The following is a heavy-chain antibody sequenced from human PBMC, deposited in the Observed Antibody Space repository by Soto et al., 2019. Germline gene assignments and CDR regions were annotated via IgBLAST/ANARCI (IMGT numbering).Heavy chain of an antibody. CDR1: GGSLSDYF. CDR2: INHLGSI. Sequence: SETLSLTCVVSGGSLSDYFWSWIRQPPGMALEWIGEINHLGSINYNPSLKSRVTMSVDTSKNQFSLTLNSVAAADTATYYCARGGISHWAYFYYMDVWDRGTTVTSP. V-gene: IGHV4-34*01. D-gene: IGHD2-21*01. J-gene: IGHJ6*03. CDR3: ARGGISHWAYFYYMDV.